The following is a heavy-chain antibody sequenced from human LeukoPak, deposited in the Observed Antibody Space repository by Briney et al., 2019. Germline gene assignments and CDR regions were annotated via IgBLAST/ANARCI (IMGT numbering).Heavy chain of an antibody. CDR1: GFTFSSYA. Sequence: PGGSLRLSCAASGFTFSSYAMSWVRQAPGKGLEWVSAISGSGGSTYYADSVKGRFTISRDNSKNTLYLQMNSLRAEDTAVYYCAKDKAPYYDSSGYSNWFDPWGQGTLVTVSS. CDR2: ISGSGGST. V-gene: IGHV3-23*01. J-gene: IGHJ5*02. D-gene: IGHD3-22*01. CDR3: AKDKAPYYDSSGYSNWFDP.